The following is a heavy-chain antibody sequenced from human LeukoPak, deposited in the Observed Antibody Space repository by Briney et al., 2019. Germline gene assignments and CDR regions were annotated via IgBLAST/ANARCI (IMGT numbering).Heavy chain of an antibody. V-gene: IGHV4-31*03. CDR1: GGSISSGGSY. Sequence: SQTLSLTCTVSGGSISSGGSYWSWIRQHPGKGLEWIGYIYYSGSTYYNPSLKSRVTISVDTSKNQFSLKLSSVTAADTAVYYCARHYGYYDFWSGYYPTQAPAFAIWGQGTMVTVSS. D-gene: IGHD3-3*01. CDR3: ARHYGYYDFWSGYYPTQAPAFAI. CDR2: IYYSGST. J-gene: IGHJ3*02.